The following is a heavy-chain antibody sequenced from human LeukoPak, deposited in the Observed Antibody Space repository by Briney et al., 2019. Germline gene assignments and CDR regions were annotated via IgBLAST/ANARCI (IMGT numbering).Heavy chain of an antibody. CDR3: ARDPGGEIDY. Sequence: ASVKVSCKASGYTFTNYYMHWVRQAPGQGLEWMGIINPSGGSTSYAQKFQGRVIMTRDTSTSTVYMELSSLRSGDTAVYYCARDPGGEIDYWGQGTLVTVSS. CDR1: GYTFTNYY. J-gene: IGHJ4*02. D-gene: IGHD2-8*02. V-gene: IGHV1-46*01. CDR2: INPSGGST.